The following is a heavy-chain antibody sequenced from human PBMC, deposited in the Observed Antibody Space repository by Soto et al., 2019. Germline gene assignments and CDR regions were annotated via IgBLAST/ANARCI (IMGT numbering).Heavy chain of an antibody. CDR2: TIPMFGTT. CDR3: TRCGIRYHSIGYYLGIDGMDV. V-gene: IGHV1-69*12. D-gene: IGHD3-22*01. Sequence: QVQLVQSGAEVKKRESSVRVSCKASGGTFNNYAITWVRQAPGQGLEWLGGTIPMFGTTNYAEKFQGRVTITADESTNTAYMELSSLRSEDTAIYYCTRCGIRYHSIGYYLGIDGMDVWGQGTTVIVSS. J-gene: IGHJ6*02. CDR1: GGTFNNYA.